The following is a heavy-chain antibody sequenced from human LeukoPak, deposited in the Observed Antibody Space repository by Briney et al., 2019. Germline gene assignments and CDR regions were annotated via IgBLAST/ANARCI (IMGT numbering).Heavy chain of an antibody. Sequence: GASVKVSCKASGYTFTGYYMHWVRQAPGQGLEWMGWINSNSGDTNYAQKFQGRVTMTRDTSISTAYMELSRLRSDDTAVYYCAREPHYDLLTGYALGYLDLWGRGTLLTAAS. J-gene: IGHJ2*01. D-gene: IGHD3-9*01. CDR3: AREPHYDLLTGYALGYLDL. CDR1: GYTFTGYY. V-gene: IGHV1-2*02. CDR2: INSNSGDT.